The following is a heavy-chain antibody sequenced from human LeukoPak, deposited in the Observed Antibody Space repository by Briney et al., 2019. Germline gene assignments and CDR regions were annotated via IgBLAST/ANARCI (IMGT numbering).Heavy chain of an antibody. CDR3: ARERYCSSTSCPFDY. V-gene: IGHV4-59*01. D-gene: IGHD2-2*01. CDR1: GGSISSYY. Sequence: PSETLSLTCTVSGGSISSYYWSWIRQPPGKGLEWIGYIYYSGSTKYNPSLKSRVTISVATSKNQFSLKLSSVTAADTAVYYCARERYCSSTSCPFDYWGQGTLVTVSS. CDR2: IYYSGST. J-gene: IGHJ4*02.